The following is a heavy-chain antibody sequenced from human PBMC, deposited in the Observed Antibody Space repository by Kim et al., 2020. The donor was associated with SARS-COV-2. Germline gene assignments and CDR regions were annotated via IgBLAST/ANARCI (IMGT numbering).Heavy chain of an antibody. CDR2: IYYSGST. CDR3: ARPRDSGSWYGAFDI. D-gene: IGHD6-13*01. CDR1: GGSISSYY. Sequence: SETLSLTCTVSGGSISSYYWSWIRQPPGKGLEWIGYIYYSGSTNYNPSLKSRVTISVDTSKNQFSLKLSSVTAADTAVYYCARPRDSGSWYGAFDIWGQGTMVTVSS. V-gene: IGHV4-59*01. J-gene: IGHJ3*02.